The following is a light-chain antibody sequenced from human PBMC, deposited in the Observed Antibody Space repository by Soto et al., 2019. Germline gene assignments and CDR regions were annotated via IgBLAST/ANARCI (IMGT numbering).Light chain of an antibody. Sequence: DIVMTQSPISLPVTPGEPASISCRSSQSLLHSDGYNYLDWYLQKPGQSPRLLIYLTSKRASGVPHRFSGSGTGTDFIPKLSRVEAEYVGVYYCMQHLQTHPTFGSGPKVHIK. CDR2: LTS. V-gene: IGKV2-28*01. CDR1: QSLLHSDGYNY. CDR3: MQHLQTHPT. J-gene: IGKJ3*01.